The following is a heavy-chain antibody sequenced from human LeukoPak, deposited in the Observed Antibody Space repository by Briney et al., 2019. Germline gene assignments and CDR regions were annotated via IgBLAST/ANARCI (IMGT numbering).Heavy chain of an antibody. D-gene: IGHD3-10*01. J-gene: IGHJ4*02. CDR3: AKNAVAAMVRGYFDY. V-gene: IGHV3-23*01. Sequence: SASGGSTYYSSSLNGGFTISRENSKKNLYRQMNSLRAEDTAVYYCAKNAVAAMVRGYFDYWGQGTLVTVSS. CDR2: SASGGST.